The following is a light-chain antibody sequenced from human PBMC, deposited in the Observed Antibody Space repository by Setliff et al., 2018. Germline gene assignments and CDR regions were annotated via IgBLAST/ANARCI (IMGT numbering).Light chain of an antibody. Sequence: AVVTQEPSLTVSPGGTVTLTCASSAGAVTSGHYPYWFQQKPGQAPRTLIYDVSKTHSWTPARFSGSLLGDKAALTLSGAQPEDEAEYFCSLAYSGSGVFGGGTQLTVL. V-gene: IGLV7-46*01. CDR2: DVS. CDR3: SLAYSGSGV. J-gene: IGLJ2*01. CDR1: AGAVTSGHY.